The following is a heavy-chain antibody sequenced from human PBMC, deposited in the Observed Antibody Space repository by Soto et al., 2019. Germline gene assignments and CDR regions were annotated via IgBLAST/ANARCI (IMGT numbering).Heavy chain of an antibody. CDR3: AKGPHSSAWHYFDY. J-gene: IGHJ4*02. Sequence: DVQLLESGGALVQPGGSLRLSCAASGFTFTSYAMSWVRQAPGKGLEWVSTLSGGNTYYADSVKGRFTISRDNSENTLYLQMISMRVEDMAIYYCAKGPHSSAWHYFDYCGQGTLITVSS. V-gene: IGHV3-23*01. CDR1: GFTFTSYA. D-gene: IGHD6-19*01. CDR2: LSGGNT.